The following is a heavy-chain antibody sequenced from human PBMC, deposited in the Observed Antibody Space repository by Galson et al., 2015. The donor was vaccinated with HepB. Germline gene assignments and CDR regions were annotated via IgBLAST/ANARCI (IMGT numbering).Heavy chain of an antibody. D-gene: IGHD2-15*01. CDR1: GYTFTSYG. V-gene: IGHV1-18*01. J-gene: IGHJ4*02. Sequence: SVKVSCKASGYTFTSYGISWVRQAPGQGLEWMGWISADNANTNYAQKFQGRVTMTADTSTSTAYMELRSLRSEDTAVYYCARATRRWYFDYWGQGTLVTVSS. CDR2: ISADNANT. CDR3: ARATRRWYFDY.